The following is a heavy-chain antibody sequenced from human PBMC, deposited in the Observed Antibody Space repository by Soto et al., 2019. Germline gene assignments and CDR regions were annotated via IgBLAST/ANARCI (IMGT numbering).Heavy chain of an antibody. D-gene: IGHD2-2*01. CDR1: GLTFSGYT. CDR2: ISDSGGST. V-gene: IGHV3-23*01. CDR3: AKLCCYGQNAIDF. Sequence: EVQLLESGGGLVQPGGSLRLSCAVSGLTFSGYTMSWVPQAPGKGLEWVSAISDSGGSTHYADSVKGRFTISRDNSKNTLYLQMNSLRAEDTAVYYCAKLCCYGQNAIDFWGQGTMVTVAS. J-gene: IGHJ3*01.